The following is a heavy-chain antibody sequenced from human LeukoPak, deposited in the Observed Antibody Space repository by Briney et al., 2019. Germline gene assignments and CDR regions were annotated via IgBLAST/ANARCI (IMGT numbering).Heavy chain of an antibody. CDR1: GGSISSYY. Sequence: SETLSLTCTVSGGSISSYYWSWIRQPPGKGLEWIGYIYYSGSTNYNPTLKSRVTISVDTSKNQFSLKLSSVTAADTAVYYCASFSSGSYFDYWGQGTLVTVSS. J-gene: IGHJ4*02. V-gene: IGHV4-59*08. CDR3: ASFSSGSYFDY. D-gene: IGHD1-26*01. CDR2: IYYSGST.